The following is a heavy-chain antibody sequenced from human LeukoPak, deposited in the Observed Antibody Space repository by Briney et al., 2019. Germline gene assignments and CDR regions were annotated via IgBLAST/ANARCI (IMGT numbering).Heavy chain of an antibody. CDR1: GFTFSSSA. CDR3: ARDSMVRGLIDY. J-gene: IGHJ4*02. V-gene: IGHV3-7*01. Sequence: GGSLRLSCAASGFTFSSSAMSWVRQAPGKGLEWVANIKQDGSEKYYVDSVKGRFTISRDNAKNSLYLQMNSLRAEDTAVYYCARDSMVRGLIDYWGQGTLVTVSS. D-gene: IGHD3-10*01. CDR2: IKQDGSEK.